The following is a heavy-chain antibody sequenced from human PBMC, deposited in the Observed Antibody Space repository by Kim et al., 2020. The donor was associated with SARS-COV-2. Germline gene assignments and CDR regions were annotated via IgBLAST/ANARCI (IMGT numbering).Heavy chain of an antibody. J-gene: IGHJ3*01. V-gene: IGHV1-18*04. D-gene: IGHD2-2*01. CDR3: ARQMVYCSSSSCYVVHNTFDF. Sequence: ASVKVSCKASGYTFYNFDISWVRQAPGQGLECMGWISTYNENTNYAQKFQGRVNMTTDTSTNTAYMELRSLRSDDTAIYYCARQMVYCSSSSCYVVHNTFDFWGQGTVVTVSS. CDR1: GYTFYNFD. CDR2: ISTYNENT.